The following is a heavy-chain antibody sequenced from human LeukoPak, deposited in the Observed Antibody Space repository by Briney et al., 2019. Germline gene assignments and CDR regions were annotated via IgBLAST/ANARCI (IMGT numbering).Heavy chain of an antibody. Sequence: GGSLRLSCEASGFTFNNYWMSWVRQAPGKGLEWVANIKEDGNEKYYVDSVKGRFIISKDNAKNAVYLQMNSLRAEDTAVYYCARGKLDFAFWGQGTLVSVSS. CDR2: IKEDGNEK. J-gene: IGHJ4*02. CDR1: GFTFNNYW. V-gene: IGHV3-7*01. D-gene: IGHD3-9*01. CDR3: ARGKLDFAF.